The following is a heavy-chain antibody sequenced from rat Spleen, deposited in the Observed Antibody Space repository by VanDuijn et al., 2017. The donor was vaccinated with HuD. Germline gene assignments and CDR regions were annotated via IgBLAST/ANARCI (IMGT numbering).Heavy chain of an antibody. CDR1: GFTFSNYY. CDR3: AKDRGSRDWYFDF. Sequence: EVQLVESGGGLVQPGRSMKLSCAASGFTFSNYYMAWVRQAPTKGLEWVASISTGGGNTYYRDSVKGRFTITRDNAKSTLYLQMDSLRSEDTATYYCAKDRGSRDWYFDFWGPGTMVTVSS. CDR2: ISTGGGNT. V-gene: IGHV5-25*01. D-gene: IGHD1-11*01. J-gene: IGHJ1*01.